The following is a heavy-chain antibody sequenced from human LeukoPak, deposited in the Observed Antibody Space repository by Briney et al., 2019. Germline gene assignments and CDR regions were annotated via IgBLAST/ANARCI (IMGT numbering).Heavy chain of an antibody. D-gene: IGHD4-17*01. V-gene: IGHV1-8*01. Sequence: ASVKVSCKASGYTFTSYDINWVRQATGQGLEWMGWMNPNSGNTGYAQKFQGRVTMTRNTSISTAYMELSSLRSDDTAVYYCASRHDYGSDAFDIWGQGTMVTVSS. CDR3: ASRHDYGSDAFDI. J-gene: IGHJ3*02. CDR1: GYTFTSYD. CDR2: MNPNSGNT.